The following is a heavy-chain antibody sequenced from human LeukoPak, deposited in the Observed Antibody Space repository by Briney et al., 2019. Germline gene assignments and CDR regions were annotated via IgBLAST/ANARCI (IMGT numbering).Heavy chain of an antibody. CDR3: ARGGEAYCSGGSCHFDY. CDR1: GGTFSSYA. CDR2: IIPIFGTA. Sequence: ASVKVSCKASGGTFSSYAISWVRQAPGQGLEWMGGIIPIFGTANYAQKFQGRVTITADESTSTAYMELSRLRSEDTAVYYCARGGEAYCSGGSCHFDYWGQGTLVTVSS. J-gene: IGHJ4*02. V-gene: IGHV1-69*13. D-gene: IGHD2-15*01.